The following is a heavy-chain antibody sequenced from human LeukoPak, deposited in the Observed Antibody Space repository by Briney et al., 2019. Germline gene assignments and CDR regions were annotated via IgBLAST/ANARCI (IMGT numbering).Heavy chain of an antibody. CDR3: ARIYDSSGYPAFDI. V-gene: IGHV4-61*08. D-gene: IGHD3-22*01. Sequence: PSETLSLTCTVSGGSISSGGYYWSWIRQHPGKGLEWIGYIYYSGSTNYNPSLKSRVTISVDTSKNQFSLKLSSVTAADTAVYYCARIYDSSGYPAFDIWGQGTMVTVSS. J-gene: IGHJ3*02. CDR2: IYYSGST. CDR1: GGSISSGGYY.